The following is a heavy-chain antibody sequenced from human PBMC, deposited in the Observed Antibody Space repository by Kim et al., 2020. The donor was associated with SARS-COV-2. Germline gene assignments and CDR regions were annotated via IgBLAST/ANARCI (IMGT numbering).Heavy chain of an antibody. Sequence: GGSLRLSCAASGFTFSSYGMHWVRQAPGKGLEWVAVISYDGSNKYYADSVKGRFTISRDNSKNTLYLQMNSLRAEDTAVYYCAKDPTGWAAGGWNWFDPWGQGTLVTVSS. CDR1: GFTFSSYG. CDR2: ISYDGSNK. CDR3: AKDPTGWAAGGWNWFDP. J-gene: IGHJ5*02. D-gene: IGHD6-13*01. V-gene: IGHV3-30*18.